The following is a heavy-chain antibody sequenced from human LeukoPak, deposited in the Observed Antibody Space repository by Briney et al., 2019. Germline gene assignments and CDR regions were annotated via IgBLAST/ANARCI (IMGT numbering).Heavy chain of an antibody. J-gene: IGHJ6*03. CDR3: ARVASNYYYYYMDV. V-gene: IGHV3-21*04. Sequence: PGGSLRLSCAASGFTFSSYSMNWVRQAPGKGLEWVSSISSSSTNIYYADSVKGRFTISRDNAKNSLYLQMNSLRAEDTAVYYCARVASNYYYYYMDVWGKGTTVTVSS. CDR1: GFTFSSYS. CDR2: ISSSSTNI.